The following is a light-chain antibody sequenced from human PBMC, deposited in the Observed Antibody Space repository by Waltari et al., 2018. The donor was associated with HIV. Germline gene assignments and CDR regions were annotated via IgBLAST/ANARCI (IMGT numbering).Light chain of an antibody. V-gene: IGLV3-1*01. CDR3: HAWDTIREV. CDR1: HLSLKY. Sequence: FELTQPPTVSVSPGQTANITCSGDHLSLKYTCWYQQKAGQSPMLAIYADSQPPSGIPYRFSGSNSGNTSTLTIYEAQTVDEADYYCHAWDTIREVFGGGTRLTVL. CDR2: ADS. J-gene: IGLJ3*02.